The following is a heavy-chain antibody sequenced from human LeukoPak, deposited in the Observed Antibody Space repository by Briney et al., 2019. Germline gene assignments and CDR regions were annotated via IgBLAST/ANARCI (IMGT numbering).Heavy chain of an antibody. CDR2: INPSGGST. CDR1: GYTFTSYY. Sequence: ASVKVSCKASGYTFTSYYMHWVRQAPGQGLEWMGIINPSGGSTSYAQKFQGRVTMTRDMSTSTVYMELSSLSSEDTAVYHCARVGTRRDGYNGDDYWGQGTLVTVSS. D-gene: IGHD5-24*01. CDR3: ARVGTRRDGYNGDDY. J-gene: IGHJ4*02. V-gene: IGHV1-46*01.